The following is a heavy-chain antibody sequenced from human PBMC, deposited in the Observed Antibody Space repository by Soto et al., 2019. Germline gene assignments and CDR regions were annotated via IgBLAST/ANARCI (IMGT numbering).Heavy chain of an antibody. V-gene: IGHV4-30-2*01. CDR2: IYHSGST. CDR3: ARDLAVAGHTHWFDP. CDR1: GGSISSSSYS. Sequence: SETLSLTCTVSGGSISSSSYSWGWIRQPPGKGLEWIGYIYHSGSTYYNPSLKSRVTISVDRSKNQFSLKLSSVTAADTAVYYCARDLAVAGHTHWFDPWGQGTLVTVSS. J-gene: IGHJ5*02. D-gene: IGHD6-19*01.